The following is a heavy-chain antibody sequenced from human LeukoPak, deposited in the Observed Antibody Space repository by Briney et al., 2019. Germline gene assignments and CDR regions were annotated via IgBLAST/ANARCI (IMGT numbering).Heavy chain of an antibody. CDR3: AKARYYYDSSGYYYGYYFDY. CDR1: GFTFSSYG. Sequence: GGSLRLSCAASGFTFSSYGMSWVRQAPGKGLEWVSFISTSSSYIYYADSVKGRFTISRDNAKNSLYLQMNSLRAEDTAVYYCAKARYYYDSSGYYYGYYFDYWGQGTLVTVSS. CDR2: ISTSSSYI. V-gene: IGHV3-21*01. D-gene: IGHD3-22*01. J-gene: IGHJ4*02.